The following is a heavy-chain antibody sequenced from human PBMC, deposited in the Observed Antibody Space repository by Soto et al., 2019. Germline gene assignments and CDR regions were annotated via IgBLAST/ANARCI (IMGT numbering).Heavy chain of an antibody. D-gene: IGHD5-12*01. CDR2: IIPILGIA. CDR3: AGGGPRRDGYNWTNDY. V-gene: IGHV1-69*02. CDR1: GGTFSSYT. J-gene: IGHJ4*02. Sequence: SVKVSCKASGGTFSSYTISWVRQAPGQGLEWMGRIIPILGIANYAQKFQGRVTITADKSTSTAYMELSSLRSEDTAVYYCAGGGPRRDGYNWTNDYWGQGTLVTVS.